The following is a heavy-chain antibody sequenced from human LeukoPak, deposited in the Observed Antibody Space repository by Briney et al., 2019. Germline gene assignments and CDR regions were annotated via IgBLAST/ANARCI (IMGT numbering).Heavy chain of an antibody. D-gene: IGHD2-2*01. Sequence: ASVKVSSKASGYTFTGYYMHWVRQAPAQGLEWMGWINPNSGGTNYAQKFQGRVTMTRDTPNSTAYMKPSRLRSHETAVTYCGRGGPAAMFYWFDPWGQGTLVTVSS. V-gene: IGHV1-2*02. J-gene: IGHJ5*02. CDR3: GRGGPAAMFYWFDP. CDR1: GYTFTGYY. CDR2: INPNSGGT.